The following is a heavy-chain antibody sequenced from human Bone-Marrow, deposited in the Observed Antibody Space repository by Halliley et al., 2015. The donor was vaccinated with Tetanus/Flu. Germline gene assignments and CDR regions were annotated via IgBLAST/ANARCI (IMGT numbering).Heavy chain of an antibody. V-gene: IGHV3-23*01. J-gene: IGHJ6*02. D-gene: IGHD2-15*01. CDR1: GFTFSNYA. CDR3: ANLVGPGSPPPDYGLGV. CDR2: ISGGGGTT. Sequence: SLRLSCAASGFTFSNYARSWVRQAPGKGLEWVSAISGGGGTTYYADSVRGRFTISRDNSKKTVYLQMNSLRAEDTAVYYCANLVGPGSPPPDYGLGVWGPGTPVPLSS.